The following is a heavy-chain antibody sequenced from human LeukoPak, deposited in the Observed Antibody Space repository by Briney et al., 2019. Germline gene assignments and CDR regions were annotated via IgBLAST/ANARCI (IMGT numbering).Heavy chain of an antibody. J-gene: IGHJ4*02. Sequence: GASVKVSCKASGYTFTSYGISWVRQAPGQGLEWMGWISAYNGNTNYAQKLQGRVTMTTDTSTSTAYMELRSLRSDDTAVYYCARVATGRPNYYPFDYWGQGTLVTVSS. D-gene: IGHD4/OR15-4a*01. CDR1: GYTFTSYG. V-gene: IGHV1-18*01. CDR2: ISAYNGNT. CDR3: ARVATGRPNYYPFDY.